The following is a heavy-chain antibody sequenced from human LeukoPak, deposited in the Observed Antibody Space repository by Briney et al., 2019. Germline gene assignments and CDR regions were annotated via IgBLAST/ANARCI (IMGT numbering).Heavy chain of an antibody. J-gene: IGHJ4*02. D-gene: IGHD5-18*01. CDR2: IRYDGSNK. V-gene: IGHV3-30*02. Sequence: GGSLRLSCAASEFTFSSYGMHWVRQAPGKGLEWVAFIRYDGSNKYYADSVKGRFAISRDNSKNTLYLQMNSLRAEDTAVYYCAKDLFRGYSYGSGEYFDYWGQGTLVTVSS. CDR3: AKDLFRGYSYGSGEYFDY. CDR1: EFTFSSYG.